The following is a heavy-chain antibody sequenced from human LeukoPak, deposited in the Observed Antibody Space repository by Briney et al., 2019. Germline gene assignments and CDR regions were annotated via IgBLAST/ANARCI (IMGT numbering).Heavy chain of an antibody. V-gene: IGHV4-39*01. CDR3: ARHATSSTSGPPYDY. J-gene: IGHJ4*02. D-gene: IGHD5-24*01. CDR2: IYHSGSM. Sequence: GSIYHSGSMYASLKSRVTISVDTSKNQFSLKMSSVTAADTAVYYCARHATSSTSGPPYDYWGQGTLVTVSS.